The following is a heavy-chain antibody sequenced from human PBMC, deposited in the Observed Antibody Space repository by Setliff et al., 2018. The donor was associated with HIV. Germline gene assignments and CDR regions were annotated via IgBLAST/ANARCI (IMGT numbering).Heavy chain of an antibody. J-gene: IGHJ4*02. D-gene: IGHD3-3*01. CDR1: GGSISSGGYY. CDR2: IYYTGSA. CDR3: ARQVSIPGVAVTPLDY. Sequence: PSETLSLTCTVSGGSISSGGYYWSWIRQHPGKGLEWIGYIYYTGSATYNPSLRSRLTMSIDTSSGQFSLRLTSVTAADAAVYYCARQVSIPGVAVTPLDYWGQGSLVTVSS. V-gene: IGHV4-61*08.